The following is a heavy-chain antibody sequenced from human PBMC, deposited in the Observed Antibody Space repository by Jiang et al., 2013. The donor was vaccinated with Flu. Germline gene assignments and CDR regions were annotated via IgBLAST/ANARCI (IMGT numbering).Heavy chain of an antibody. D-gene: IGHD6-6*01. J-gene: IGHJ6*02. CDR3: ARDFSRIAARSLRWGRFPSNPDYYGMDV. Sequence: LEWTGWINPNSGGTNYAQKFQGRVTMTRDTSISTAYMELSRLRSDDTAVYYCARDFSRIAARSLRWGRFPSNPDYYGMDVWGQGTTVTVSS. V-gene: IGHV1-2*02. CDR2: INPNSGGT.